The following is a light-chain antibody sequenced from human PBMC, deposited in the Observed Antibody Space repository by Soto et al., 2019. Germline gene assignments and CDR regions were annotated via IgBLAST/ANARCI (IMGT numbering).Light chain of an antibody. V-gene: IGLV1-44*01. J-gene: IGLJ3*02. CDR3: ATWDDALRGWV. Sequence: QSALTQPPSASGTPGQGVIISCSGTYPNIGSNTVKWYRQVPGSAPKFLIYSNNERPSGVPDRFSGSKSGTSASLAISGLQSEDDADYYCATWDDALRGWVFGGGTQLTVL. CDR1: YPNIGSNT. CDR2: SNN.